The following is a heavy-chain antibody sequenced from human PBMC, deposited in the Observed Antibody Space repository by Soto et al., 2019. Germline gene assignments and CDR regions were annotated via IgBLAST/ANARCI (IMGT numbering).Heavy chain of an antibody. CDR2: IWFDGSKK. Sequence: GGSLRLSCEASGFIFTSYGMYWVRQPPGKGLEWVAVIWFDGSKKYYGDSVKGRFTISRDNFKNTLYLQMNSLRVEDTGIYYCARDRLRLGELSLLGYFDYWGQGTLVTVSS. CDR1: GFIFTSYG. CDR3: ARDRLRLGELSLLGYFDY. V-gene: IGHV3-33*07. J-gene: IGHJ4*02. D-gene: IGHD3-16*02.